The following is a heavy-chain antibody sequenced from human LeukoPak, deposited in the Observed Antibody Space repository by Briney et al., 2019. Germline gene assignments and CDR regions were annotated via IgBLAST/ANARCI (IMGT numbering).Heavy chain of an antibody. CDR1: GGSISSYY. Sequence: KTSETLSLTCTVSGGSISSYYWSWVRQPPGKGLEWIGYIYYSGSTNYNPSLKSRVTISVDTSKNQFSLKLSSVTAADTAVYYCARADSSGYVSSDCWGQGTLVTVSS. CDR3: ARADSSGYVSSDC. V-gene: IGHV4-59*01. J-gene: IGHJ4*02. D-gene: IGHD3-22*01. CDR2: IYYSGST.